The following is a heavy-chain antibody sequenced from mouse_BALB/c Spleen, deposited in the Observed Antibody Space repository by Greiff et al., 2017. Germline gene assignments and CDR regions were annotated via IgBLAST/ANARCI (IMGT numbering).Heavy chain of an antibody. D-gene: IGHD2-4*01. CDR2: ISYDGSN. V-gene: IGHV3-6*02. Sequence: EVKLMESGPGLVKPSQSLSLTCSVTGYSITSGYYWNWIRQFPGNKLEWMGYISYDGSNNYNPSLKNRISITRDTSKNQFFLKLNSVTTEDTATYYCARGDYDYDDAWFAYWGQGTLVTVSP. CDR3: ARGDYDYDDAWFAY. J-gene: IGHJ3*01. CDR1: GYSITSGYY.